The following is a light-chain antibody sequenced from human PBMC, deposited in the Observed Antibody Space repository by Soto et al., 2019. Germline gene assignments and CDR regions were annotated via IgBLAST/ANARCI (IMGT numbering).Light chain of an antibody. V-gene: IGKV3-11*01. J-gene: IGKJ1*01. CDR1: QSVSRH. CDR3: QQRSSWPRT. CDR2: DAS. Sequence: EIVLTQSPATLSLSPGERATLSCRASQSVSRHLAWYQQKPGQAPRLLIYDASNRATGIPARFSGSGSGTDFTLTISSLEPEDFALYYCQQRSSWPRTFGQGTKVDIK.